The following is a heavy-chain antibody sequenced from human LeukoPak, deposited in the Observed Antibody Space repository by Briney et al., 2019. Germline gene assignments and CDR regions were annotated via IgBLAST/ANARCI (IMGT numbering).Heavy chain of an antibody. CDR2: MNPNSGNT. D-gene: IGHD6-13*01. CDR3: AREVKAATGGGNWFDP. CDR1: GYTFSDYH. V-gene: IGHV1-8*02. Sequence: ASVKVSCKASGYTFSDYHIHWVRQAPGQGLEWMGWMNPNSGNTGYAQKFQGRITMTRNTSTSTAYMELSSLRSEDTAVYYCAREVKAATGGGNWFDPWGQGTLVTVSS. J-gene: IGHJ5*02.